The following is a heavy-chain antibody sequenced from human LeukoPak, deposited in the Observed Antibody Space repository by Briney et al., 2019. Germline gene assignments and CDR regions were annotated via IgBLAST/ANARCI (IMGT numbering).Heavy chain of an antibody. CDR3: AKDGVGATSLDC. J-gene: IGHJ4*02. D-gene: IGHD1-26*01. CDR2: IWHDGSDE. Sequence: GGSLRLSCAASGFTFSRDGMHWGRQAPGKGLEGVAGIWHDGSDESYADSVKGRFTISRDSSKNALYVHMDSLRAEDTAVYYCAKDGVGATSLDCWGQGTLVTVSS. V-gene: IGHV3-33*06. CDR1: GFTFSRDG.